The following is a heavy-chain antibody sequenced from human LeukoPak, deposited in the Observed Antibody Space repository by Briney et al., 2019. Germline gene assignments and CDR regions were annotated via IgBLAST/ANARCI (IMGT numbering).Heavy chain of an antibody. CDR3: ASQIRGEYYYYMDV. D-gene: IGHD3-10*01. Sequence: SVKVSCKASGGTFSSYAISWVRQAPGQGLEWMGGIIPIFGTANYAQKFQGRVTITADESTSTAYMELSSLRSEDTAVYYCASQIRGEYYYYMDVWGKGTTVTVSS. J-gene: IGHJ6*03. CDR2: IIPIFGTA. V-gene: IGHV1-69*01. CDR1: GGTFSSYA.